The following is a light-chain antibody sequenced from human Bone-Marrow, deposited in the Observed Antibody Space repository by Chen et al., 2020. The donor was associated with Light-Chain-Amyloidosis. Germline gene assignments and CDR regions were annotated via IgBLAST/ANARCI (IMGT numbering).Light chain of an antibody. J-gene: IGLJ2*01. CDR1: DLPTKY. V-gene: IGLV3-25*03. CDR3: QSADSSGTYEVI. CDR2: RDT. Sequence: SYELTQPPSVSVSPGQTARITCSGDDLPTKYAYWYQQKPGQAPVLVIHRDTERPSGISERFSGSSSGTPDTLTSSGGQAEDEADYHCQSADSSGTYEVIFGGGTKLTVL.